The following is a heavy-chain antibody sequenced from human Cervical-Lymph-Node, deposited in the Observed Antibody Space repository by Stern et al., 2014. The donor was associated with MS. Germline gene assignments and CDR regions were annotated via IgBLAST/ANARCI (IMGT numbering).Heavy chain of an antibody. J-gene: IGHJ4*02. CDR1: GGSISSGGYY. CDR2: MYYSGSS. Sequence: VQLVQSGPGLVEPSQTLSLTCTVSGGSISSGGYYWSWIRQHPGKGLEWIGYMYYSGSSYHNPSLKSRVTISVDTSKNQFSLKLSSVTAADTAVYYCARADYVDYTGGLGYWGQGTLVTVSS. D-gene: IGHD4-17*01. V-gene: IGHV4-31*03. CDR3: ARADYVDYTGGLGY.